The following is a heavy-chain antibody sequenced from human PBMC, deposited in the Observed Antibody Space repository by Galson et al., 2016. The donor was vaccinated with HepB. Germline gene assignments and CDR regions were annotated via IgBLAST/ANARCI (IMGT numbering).Heavy chain of an antibody. CDR3: ASERYGDYYYYGMDV. J-gene: IGHJ6*02. D-gene: IGHD4-17*01. CDR1: GFTFSSYW. V-gene: IGHV3-7*01. Sequence: SLRLSCAASGFTFSSYWMSWVRQAPGKGLEWVANIKQDGSEKYYVDSVKGRFTISRDNAKNSLYLQMNSLRAEDTAVYYCASERYGDYYYYGMDVWGQGTTVTVSS. CDR2: IKQDGSEK.